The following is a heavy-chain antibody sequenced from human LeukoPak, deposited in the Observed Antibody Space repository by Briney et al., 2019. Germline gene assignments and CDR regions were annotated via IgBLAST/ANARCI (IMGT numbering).Heavy chain of an antibody. J-gene: IGHJ4*02. CDR3: ATSVTGYSSPFYY. V-gene: IGHV3-30*02. CDR2: IRYDGSEK. Sequence: GGPLRLSCAASGFNFNSYDMQWVRQSPGKGLEWVTFIRYDGSEKYYVDSVEGRFTISRDNSKNTLYLQMNSLRAEDTAVYYCATSVTGYSSPFYYWGQGTLVTVSP. D-gene: IGHD6-13*01. CDR1: GFNFNSYD.